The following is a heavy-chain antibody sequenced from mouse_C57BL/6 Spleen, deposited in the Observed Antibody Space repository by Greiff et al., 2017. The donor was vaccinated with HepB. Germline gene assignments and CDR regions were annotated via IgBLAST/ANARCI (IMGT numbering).Heavy chain of an antibody. D-gene: IGHD4-1*01. V-gene: IGHV1-4*01. CDR2: INPSSGYT. Sequence: LQESGAELARPGASVKMSCKASGYTFTSYTMHWVKQRPGQGLEWIGYINPSSGYTKYNQKFKDKATLTADKSSSTAYMQLSSLTSEDSAVYYCARSWDRVFAYWGQGTLVTVSA. CDR1: GYTFTSYT. CDR3: ARSWDRVFAY. J-gene: IGHJ3*01.